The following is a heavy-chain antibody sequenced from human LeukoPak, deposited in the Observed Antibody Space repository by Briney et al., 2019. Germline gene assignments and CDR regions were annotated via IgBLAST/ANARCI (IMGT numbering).Heavy chain of an antibody. Sequence: ASVKVSCKASGYTFTSYGISWVRQAPGQGLEWMGWISAYNGNTNYAQKLQGRVTMTTDTSTSTAYMELRSLRSDDTAVYYCASSARRRDGYNYVSYDYWGQGTLVTVSS. V-gene: IGHV1-18*01. J-gene: IGHJ4*02. CDR2: ISAYNGNT. CDR1: GYTFTSYG. CDR3: ASSARRRDGYNYVSYDY. D-gene: IGHD5-24*01.